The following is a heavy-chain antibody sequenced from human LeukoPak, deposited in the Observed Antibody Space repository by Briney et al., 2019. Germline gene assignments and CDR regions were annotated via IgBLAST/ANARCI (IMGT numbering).Heavy chain of an antibody. CDR2: INHSGST. CDR1: GGSFSGYY. CDR3: ARLGYSSGWYFFDY. V-gene: IGHV4-34*01. J-gene: IGHJ4*02. Sequence: SETLSLTCAVYGGSFSGYYWSWIRQPPGKGLEWIGEINHSGSTNYNPSLKSRVTISVDTSKNQFSLKLSSVTAADTAVYYCARLGYSSGWYFFDYWGQGTLVTVSS. D-gene: IGHD6-19*01.